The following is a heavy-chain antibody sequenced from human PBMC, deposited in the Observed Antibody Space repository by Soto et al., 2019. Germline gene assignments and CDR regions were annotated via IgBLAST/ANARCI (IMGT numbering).Heavy chain of an antibody. CDR2: MFYSGLT. Sequence: SETLSLTCSVSGYSVTSSDYYWAWIRQPPGKGLEWIGSMFYSGLTYYNPSLKSRVTLSVDTSKDQFSVRLNSVTAADTAVYYCAPLSVSLSGPYGIHVWGQGTTVTVSS. CDR3: APLSVSLSGPYGIHV. V-gene: IGHV4-39*01. D-gene: IGHD2-15*01. CDR1: GYSVTSSDYY. J-gene: IGHJ6*02.